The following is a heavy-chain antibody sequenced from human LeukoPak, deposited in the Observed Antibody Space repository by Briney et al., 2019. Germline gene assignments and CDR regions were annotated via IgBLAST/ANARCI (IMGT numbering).Heavy chain of an antibody. D-gene: IGHD4-17*01. CDR3: ARVAVTTQRREFNWFDP. CDR1: GYTFTGYY. Sequence: ASVKVSCKASGYTFTGYYMHWVRQAPGQGLEWMGWINPNSGGTNYAQKFQGRVTMTRDTSISTAYMELSRLRSDDTAVYYCARVAVTTQRREFNWFDPWGQGTLVTVSS. J-gene: IGHJ5*02. CDR2: INPNSGGT. V-gene: IGHV1-2*02.